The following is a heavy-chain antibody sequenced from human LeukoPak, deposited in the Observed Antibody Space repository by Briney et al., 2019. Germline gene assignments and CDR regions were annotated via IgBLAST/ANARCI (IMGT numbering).Heavy chain of an antibody. V-gene: IGHV1-18*01. Sequence: ASVKVSCKASGYTFTSYGISWVRQAPGQGLEWMGWISAYNGNTNYAQTLQGRVTVTTDTSTSTAYMQLRSMRTNDTPVYYCARDLNCSDGSCYSRWFDPWGQGTLVTASS. CDR1: GYTFTSYG. D-gene: IGHD2-15*01. CDR3: ARDLNCSDGSCYSRWFDP. CDR2: ISAYNGNT. J-gene: IGHJ5*02.